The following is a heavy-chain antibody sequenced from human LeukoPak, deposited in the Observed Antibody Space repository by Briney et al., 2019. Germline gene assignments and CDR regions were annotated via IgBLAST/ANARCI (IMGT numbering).Heavy chain of an antibody. D-gene: IGHD6-19*01. CDR3: ARRGSSAVAGTYYYYYGMDV. CDR2: IYYSGST. CDR1: GGSISNYY. Sequence: SETLSLTCTVSGGSISNYYWSWIRQPPGPGLDWSGNIYYSGSTNYNPSPQSRVTTLVDRPKNQFSLKLSSVPAADTAVYYCARRGSSAVAGTYYYYYGMDVWGQGTTVTVSS. V-gene: IGHV4-59*08. J-gene: IGHJ6*02.